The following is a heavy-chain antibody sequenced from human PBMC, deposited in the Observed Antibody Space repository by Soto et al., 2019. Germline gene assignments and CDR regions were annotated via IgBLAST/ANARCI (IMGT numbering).Heavy chain of an antibody. J-gene: IGHJ4*02. CDR2: IWYDGSNK. Sequence: AGGSLRLSCAASGFTFSSYGMHWVRQAPGKGLEWVVVIWYDGSNKYYADSVKGRFTISRDNSKNTLYLQMNSLRAEDTAVYYCARAGVFGGVSYYFDYWGQGTLVTVSS. V-gene: IGHV3-33*01. CDR1: GFTFSSYG. CDR3: ARAGVFGGVSYYFDY. D-gene: IGHD3-3*01.